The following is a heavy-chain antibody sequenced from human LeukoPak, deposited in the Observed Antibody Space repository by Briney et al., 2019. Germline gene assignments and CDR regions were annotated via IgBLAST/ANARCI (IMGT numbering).Heavy chain of an antibody. CDR3: ATTVETGDAFDI. D-gene: IGHD1-1*01. CDR1: GDSVSSNSAA. J-gene: IGHJ3*02. Sequence: SHTLSLTCDISGDSVSSNSAAWSWLRLSPSRGLERLGRTYDRCKWNNDYAVSQRSRITINADKSKNLYSLQLSLLTHDDTAEYYCATTVETGDAFDIWGPGTRVTVSS. CDR2: TYDRCKWNN. V-gene: IGHV6-1*01.